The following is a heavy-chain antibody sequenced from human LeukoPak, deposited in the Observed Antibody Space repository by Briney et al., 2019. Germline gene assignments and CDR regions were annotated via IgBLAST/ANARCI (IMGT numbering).Heavy chain of an antibody. Sequence: ASVKVSCKTSGHTFTGYYIHWVRQAPGQGLEWMGRINPNSGGTNYAQKFQGRVTMSRDTSINTAYMELSSLRSEDTAVYYCARTVTAMVFYFDYWGQGTLVTVSS. J-gene: IGHJ4*02. CDR2: INPNSGGT. CDR1: GHTFTGYY. D-gene: IGHD5-18*01. V-gene: IGHV1-2*06. CDR3: ARTVTAMVFYFDY.